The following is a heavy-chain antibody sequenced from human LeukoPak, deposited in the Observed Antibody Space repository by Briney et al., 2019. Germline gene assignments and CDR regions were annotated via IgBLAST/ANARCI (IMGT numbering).Heavy chain of an antibody. D-gene: IGHD4-23*01. J-gene: IGHJ6*03. CDR2: ISSSSSYI. CDR1: GFTFSSYS. V-gene: IGHV3-21*01. CDR3: ARDGNGDYYYYMDV. Sequence: PGGSLRLSCAASGFTFSSYSMNWVRQAPGKGLEWVSSISSSSSYIYYADSVKGRFTISRDNAKNSLYLQMNSRRAEDTAVYYCARDGNGDYYYYMDVWGKGTTVTVSS.